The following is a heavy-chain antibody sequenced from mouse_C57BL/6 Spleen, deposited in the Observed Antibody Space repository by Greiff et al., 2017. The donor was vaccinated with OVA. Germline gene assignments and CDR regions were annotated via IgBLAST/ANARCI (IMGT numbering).Heavy chain of an antibody. J-gene: IGHJ2*01. CDR2: ISYDGSN. CDR1: GYSITSGYY. D-gene: IGHD1-1*01. CDR3: ARGIDYYGSSYYFDY. V-gene: IGHV3-6*01. Sequence: VQLQQSGPGLVKPSQSLSLTCSVPGYSITSGYYWNWIRQFPGNKLEWMGYISYDGSNNYNPSLKNRISITRDTSKNQFFLKLNSVTTEDTATYYCARGIDYYGSSYYFDYWGQGTTLTVSS.